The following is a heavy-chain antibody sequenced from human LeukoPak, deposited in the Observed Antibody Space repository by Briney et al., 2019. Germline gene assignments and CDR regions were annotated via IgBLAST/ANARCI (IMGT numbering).Heavy chain of an antibody. CDR1: GFTVGTNY. CDR3: ARSRGGHGGFPGWFDP. V-gene: IGHV3-66*01. Sequence: GGSLRLSCAASGFTVGTNYMSWVRQAPGKGLEWVSVLYSGGSTYYADSVKGRFTISGDNSKNTLYLQMNSLRAEDTAVYYCARSRGGHGGFPGWFDPWGQGTLVTVSS. CDR2: LYSGGST. D-gene: IGHD6-25*01. J-gene: IGHJ5*02.